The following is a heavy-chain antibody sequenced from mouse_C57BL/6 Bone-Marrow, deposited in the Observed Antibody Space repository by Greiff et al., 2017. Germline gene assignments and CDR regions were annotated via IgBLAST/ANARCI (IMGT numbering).Heavy chain of an antibody. CDR1: GYAFTNYL. CDR2: INPGSGGT. Sequence: VQLQQSGAELVRPGTSVKVSCKASGYAFTNYLIEWVKQRPGQGLEWIGVINPGSGGTNYNEKFKGKATLTADKSSSTAYMQLSSLTSEDTAVYYCTRSLIYYGTNYWGQGTTLTVSS. J-gene: IGHJ2*01. D-gene: IGHD1-1*01. V-gene: IGHV1-54*01. CDR3: TRSLIYYGTNY.